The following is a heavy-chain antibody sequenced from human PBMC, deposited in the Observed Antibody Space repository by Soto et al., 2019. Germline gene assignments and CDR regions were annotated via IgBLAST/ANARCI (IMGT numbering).Heavy chain of an antibody. J-gene: IGHJ6*02. Sequence: QVQLVQSGAEVRKPGSSVRVSCKASGGTFDAYTITWVRQAPGQGLEWMGGIIPLFGTANYAQKFQGRVTITADETTTTAHMALSSLRSEDTAVYFCARVGTKAMDVWGQGTTFTISS. V-gene: IGHV1-69*01. D-gene: IGHD2-2*01. CDR3: ARVGTKAMDV. CDR1: GGTFDAYT. CDR2: IIPLFGTA.